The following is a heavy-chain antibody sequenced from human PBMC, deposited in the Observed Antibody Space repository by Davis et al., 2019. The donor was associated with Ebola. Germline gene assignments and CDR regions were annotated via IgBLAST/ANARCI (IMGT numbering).Heavy chain of an antibody. V-gene: IGHV5-51*01. D-gene: IGHD6-13*01. CDR2: IYPGASDT. J-gene: IGHJ6*02. CDR3: ARLTGEAAGTYYYYGMDV. Sequence: GESLKISCKGSGYSFTSYWIGWVRQLPGKGLEWMGIIYPGASDTRHSPSFQGQVTISADKSISTAYLQWSSLKASDTAMYYCARLTGEAAGTYYYYGMDVWGQGTTVTVSS. CDR1: GYSFTSYW.